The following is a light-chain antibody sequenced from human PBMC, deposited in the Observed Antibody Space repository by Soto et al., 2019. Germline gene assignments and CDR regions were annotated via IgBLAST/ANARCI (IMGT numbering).Light chain of an antibody. CDR2: VVT. Sequence: QSALTQPPSPSGSRGQSVTISGTGTSVDINYVSWFQQHPGKAPKLIICVVTKRPSGVPDRFSGSKSGNTASLTVSGLQDDDEADYSCSSYAGRDIWVFGGGTKLTVL. CDR3: SSYAGRDIWV. CDR1: SVDINY. V-gene: IGLV2-8*01. J-gene: IGLJ3*02.